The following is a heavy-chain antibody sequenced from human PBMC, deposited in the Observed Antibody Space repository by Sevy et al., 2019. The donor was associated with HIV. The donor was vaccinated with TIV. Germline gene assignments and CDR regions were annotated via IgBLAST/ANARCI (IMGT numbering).Heavy chain of an antibody. CDR1: GFSISGYG. CDR2: IWYDGTNR. CDR3: AREDIRVAGIGYYFHS. Sequence: GGSMRLSCAASGFSISGYGMHWVRQAPGKGLEWVAVIWYDGTNREYADSVKGRFTISRDNSKNTLYLQMNSLRVEDTAVYYCAREDIRVAGIGYYFHSWGQGTLVTVSS. J-gene: IGHJ4*02. V-gene: IGHV3-33*01. D-gene: IGHD6-19*01.